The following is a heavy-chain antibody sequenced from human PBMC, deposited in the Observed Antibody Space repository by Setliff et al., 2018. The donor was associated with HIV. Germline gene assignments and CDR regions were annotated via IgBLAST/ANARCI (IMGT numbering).Heavy chain of an antibody. CDR2: IYSNGNT. CDR1: GGSISSRSYY. J-gene: IGHJ4*02. D-gene: IGHD2-2*01. V-gene: IGHV4-61*02. CDR3: ARLAIPAATTDY. Sequence: PSETLSLTCTVSGGSISSRSYYWSWLRQPAGKGLEWIGRIYSNGNTDYNPSFKSRVTISEDTSKNQFSLKLNSVTAADTAVYYCARLAIPAATTDYWGQGTLVTAPQ.